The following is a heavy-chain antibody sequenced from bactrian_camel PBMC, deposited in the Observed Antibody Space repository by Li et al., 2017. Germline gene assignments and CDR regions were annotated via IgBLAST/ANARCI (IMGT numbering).Heavy chain of an antibody. Sequence: LVESGGASVQAGESLTLACEASADAIAGSCMGWFRQAPGKEREEVANIDSVNMSRSKLRSTKGRFAISRDNAKDTVYLRMDSLQFEDTALYYCAALIPPYGLGIGAYKYWGQGTQVTVS. CDR2: IDSVNMSR. CDR3: AALIPPYGLGIGAYKY. D-gene: IGHD5*01. CDR1: ADAIAGSC. V-gene: IGHV3-2*01. J-gene: IGHJ4*01.